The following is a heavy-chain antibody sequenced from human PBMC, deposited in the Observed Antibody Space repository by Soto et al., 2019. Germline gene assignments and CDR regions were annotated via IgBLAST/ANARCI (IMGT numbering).Heavy chain of an antibody. CDR1: GFTFSSYA. V-gene: IGHV3-23*01. D-gene: IGHD2-15*01. CDR2: ISGSGGST. CDR3: AKDRGYCSGGSCYSLSLLFPYFDY. Sequence: GGSLRLSCAASGFTFSSYAMSWVRQAPGKGLEWVSAISGSGGSTYYADSVKGRFTISRDNSKNTLYLQMNSLRAEDTAVYYCAKDRGYCSGGSCYSLSLLFPYFDYWGQGTLVTVSS. J-gene: IGHJ4*02.